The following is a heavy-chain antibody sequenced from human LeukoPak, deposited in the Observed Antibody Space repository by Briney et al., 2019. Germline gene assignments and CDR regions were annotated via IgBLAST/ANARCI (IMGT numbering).Heavy chain of an antibody. CDR3: ARSPRGDNSGYYFDY. V-gene: IGHV3-23*01. CDR1: GFTFSSYA. Sequence: GGSLRLSCAASGFTFSSYAMSWVRQAPGLGLEWVSAVTPSGGTTYFADSVKGRFTLSRDNSKNTLYLQMNSLRAEDTALYYCARSPRGDNSGYYFDYWGQGSLVTVSS. CDR2: VTPSGGTT. J-gene: IGHJ4*02. D-gene: IGHD3-22*01.